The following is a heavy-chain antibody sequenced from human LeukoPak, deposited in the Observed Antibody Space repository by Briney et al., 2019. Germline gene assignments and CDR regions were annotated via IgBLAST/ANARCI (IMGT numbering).Heavy chain of an antibody. J-gene: IGHJ5*02. D-gene: IGHD4-17*01. Sequence: GGTLKLSCAASGFTFSGSAMHWVRQASGKGLEWVGRIRSKANSYATAYAASVKGRLTISRDDSKNTAYLQMNSLKTEDTAVYYCTRHGTYGDYDGWFDPWGQGTLVTVSS. CDR3: TRHGTYGDYDGWFDP. V-gene: IGHV3-73*01. CDR1: GFTFSGSA. CDR2: IRSKANSYAT.